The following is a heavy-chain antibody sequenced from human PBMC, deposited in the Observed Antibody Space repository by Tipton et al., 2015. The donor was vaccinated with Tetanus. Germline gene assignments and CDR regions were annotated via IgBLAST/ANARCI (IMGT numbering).Heavy chain of an antibody. CDR2: ISGTGSTI. D-gene: IGHD3-3*01. CDR1: GFTFSSYN. V-gene: IGHV3-48*02. CDR3: ARDFRPIFGVAHPFDS. J-gene: IGHJ5*01. Sequence: GSLRLSCAVSGFTFSSYNMNWVRQAPGKGLEWLSYISGTGSTIDYADSVKGRFTISRDNAKNSLYLQMNGLRDDDTAVYFCARDFRPIFGVAHPFDSWGQGTLVTVSS.